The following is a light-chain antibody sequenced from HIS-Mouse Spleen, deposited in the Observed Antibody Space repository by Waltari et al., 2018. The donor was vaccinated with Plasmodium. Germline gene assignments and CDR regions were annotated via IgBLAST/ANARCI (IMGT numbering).Light chain of an antibody. Sequence: SYVLTQPPSVSVAPGKTARITCGGNNLGSKIVHWYQQNPGQAPVLVGYEDSDRPSGIPERFPGSNSGNTATLTISRVEAGDEADYYCQVWDSSSDHVVFGGGTKLTVL. CDR1: NLGSKI. J-gene: IGLJ2*01. CDR3: QVWDSSSDHVV. CDR2: EDS. V-gene: IGLV3-21*03.